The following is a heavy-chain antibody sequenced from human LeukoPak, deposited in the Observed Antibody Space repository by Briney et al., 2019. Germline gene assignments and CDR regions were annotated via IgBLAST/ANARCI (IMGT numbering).Heavy chain of an antibody. Sequence: SETLSLTCTVSGYSISSGYYWVWIRQTPGKGLEWIGSIYRSGSTNYNPSLKSRVTISVDTCKNQFSLKVNSVTAADTALYYCARGDCSSTICYSPMDVWGKGTTVTVSS. CDR2: IYRSGST. CDR1: GYSISSGYY. CDR3: ARGDCSSTICYSPMDV. V-gene: IGHV4-38-2*02. J-gene: IGHJ6*03. D-gene: IGHD2-2*01.